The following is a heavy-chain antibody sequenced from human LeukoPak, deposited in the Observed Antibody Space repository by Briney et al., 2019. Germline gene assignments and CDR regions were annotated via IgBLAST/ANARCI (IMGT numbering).Heavy chain of an antibody. V-gene: IGHV3-23*01. CDR2: ITGSGDSA. J-gene: IGHJ4*02. CDR1: GFTFSSYA. D-gene: IGHD2-2*01. Sequence: GGSLRLSCAASGFTFSSYAMSWVRQAPGKGLEWVSSITGSGDSAYYADSVKGRFTISRDNSKDTLYLQMNSLRAEDTAIYFCAKDEAWRPAADWGQGTLVTVSS. CDR3: AKDEAWRPAAD.